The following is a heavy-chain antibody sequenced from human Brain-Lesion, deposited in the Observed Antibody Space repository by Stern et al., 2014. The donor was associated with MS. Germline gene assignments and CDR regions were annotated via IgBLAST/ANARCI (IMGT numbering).Heavy chain of an antibody. J-gene: IGHJ5*02. D-gene: IGHD2/OR15-2a*01. CDR1: GFTFGSCA. Sequence: VQLVESGGGVVQPGRPLRLSWVASGFTFGSCAMHWVRQAPGKGLERVAGVSYDGSNKYYAESVKGRFTSSRDNSQNTLYMQMSSLRPEDTAVYYCAKDRQYLTYFFDHWGQGSLVTVSS. CDR2: VSYDGSNK. V-gene: IGHV3-30*18. CDR3: AKDRQYLTYFFDH.